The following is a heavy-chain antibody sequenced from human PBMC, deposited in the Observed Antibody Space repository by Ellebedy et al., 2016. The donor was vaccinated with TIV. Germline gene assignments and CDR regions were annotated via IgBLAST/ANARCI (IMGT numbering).Heavy chain of an antibody. D-gene: IGHD2-15*01. CDR3: ARDRGKGAVVVVAPMFPTANYFYGMDV. J-gene: IGHJ6*02. CDR2: INPSGGST. V-gene: IGHV1-46*01. CDR1: VYTFTSYH. Sequence: ASVKVSCXASVYTFTSYHMHWVRQAPGQGLEWMGIINPSGGSTRYAQKFQGRVTMTRDTSTGTVYMDLSSLRSEDTAVYYCARDRGKGAVVVVAPMFPTANYFYGMDVWGQGTTVTVS.